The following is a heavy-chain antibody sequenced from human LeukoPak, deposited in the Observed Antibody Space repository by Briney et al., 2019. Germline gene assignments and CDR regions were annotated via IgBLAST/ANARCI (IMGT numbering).Heavy chain of an antibody. D-gene: IGHD4-23*01. V-gene: IGHV1-69*05. CDR2: IIPIFGTA. Sequence: ASEKVSCKASGGTFSSYAISWVRQAPGQGLEWMGGIIPIFGTANYAQKFQGRVTITTDESTSTAYMELSSLRSEDTAVYYCATGRGGNHDYWGQGTLVTVSS. J-gene: IGHJ4*02. CDR1: GGTFSSYA. CDR3: ATGRGGNHDY.